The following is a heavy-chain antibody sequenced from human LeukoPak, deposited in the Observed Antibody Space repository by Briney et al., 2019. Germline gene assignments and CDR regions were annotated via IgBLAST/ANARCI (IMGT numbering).Heavy chain of an antibody. CDR1: GFTFSNYN. D-gene: IGHD6-19*01. V-gene: IGHV3-21*01. J-gene: IGHJ4*02. Sequence: GGSLRLSCAASGFTFSNYNMNWVRQAPGKGLEWVSSIGSSSSYIYYADSVKGRFTISRDNAKNSLFLQMNSLRAEDTAVYYCASMLLGGSGWYNYWGQGNVVTVSS. CDR2: IGSSSSYI. CDR3: ASMLLGGSGWYNY.